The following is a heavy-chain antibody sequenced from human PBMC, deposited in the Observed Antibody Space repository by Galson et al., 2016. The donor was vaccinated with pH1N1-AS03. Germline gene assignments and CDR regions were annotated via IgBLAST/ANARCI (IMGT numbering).Heavy chain of an antibody. CDR1: GYIFTGFY. V-gene: IGHV1-2*04. CDR3: ARDPRGPCTSTTCPTAYYFGMDV. CDR2: INPNSGVT. Sequence: SVKVSCKASGYIFTGFYVHWVRQAPGQGLEWMGWINPNSGVTNYAQKFQAWVTMTRATSISTAYMDLYGLKSDDTAVYYCARDPRGPCTSTTCPTAYYFGMDVWGQGTTVIVSS. D-gene: IGHD2-2*01. J-gene: IGHJ6*02.